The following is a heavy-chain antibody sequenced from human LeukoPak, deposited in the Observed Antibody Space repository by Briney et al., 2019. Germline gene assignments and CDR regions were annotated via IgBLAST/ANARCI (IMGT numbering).Heavy chain of an antibody. J-gene: IGHJ6*02. V-gene: IGHV3-7*02. D-gene: IGHD2-21*02. CDR1: GFTFSSYW. Sequence: GGSLRLSCAASGFTFSSYWMSWVRQAPGKGLEWVANIKQDGSEKYYVDSVEGRFTISRDNAKNSVYLQMNSLRAEDTAVYHCMMSLTAHYYYGMDVWGQGTTVTVSS. CDR2: IKQDGSEK. CDR3: MMSLTAHYYYGMDV.